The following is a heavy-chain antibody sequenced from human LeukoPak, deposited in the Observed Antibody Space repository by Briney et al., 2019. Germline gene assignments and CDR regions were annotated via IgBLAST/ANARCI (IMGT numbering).Heavy chain of an antibody. J-gene: IGHJ4*02. CDR3: ASAPGYYYDSSGYYGYFDY. D-gene: IGHD3-22*01. Sequence: SETLSLTCTVSGGSFSSGSYYWSWIRQPPGKGLEWIGYIYYSGSTNYNPSLKSRVTISVDTSKNQFSLKLSSVTAADTAVYYCASAPGYYYDSSGYYGYFDYWGQGTLVTVSS. CDR1: GGSFSSGSYY. V-gene: IGHV4-61*01. CDR2: IYYSGST.